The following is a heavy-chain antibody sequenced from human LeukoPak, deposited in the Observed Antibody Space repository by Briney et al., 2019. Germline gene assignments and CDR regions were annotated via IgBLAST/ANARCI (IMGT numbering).Heavy chain of an antibody. Sequence: GRSLRLSCAASGFTFSSYAMHWVRQAPGKGLEWVAVISYDGSNKYYADSVKGRFTISRDNSKNTLYLQMNSLRVEDTAVYYCARVYCSSTSCYGFDYWGQGTLVTVSS. CDR1: GFTFSSYA. J-gene: IGHJ4*02. D-gene: IGHD2-2*01. CDR3: ARVYCSSTSCYGFDY. V-gene: IGHV3-30-3*01. CDR2: ISYDGSNK.